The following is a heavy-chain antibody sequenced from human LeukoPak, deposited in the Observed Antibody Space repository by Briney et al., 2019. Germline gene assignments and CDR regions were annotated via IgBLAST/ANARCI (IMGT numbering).Heavy chain of an antibody. CDR3: ARGSTTVVTPLAY. J-gene: IGHJ4*02. CDR2: ISSSSYI. CDR1: GFTFSSYS. Sequence: GSLRLSCAASGFTFSSYSMNWVRQAPGKGLEWVSSISSSSYIYYADSVKGRFTISRDNAKNSLYLQMNSLRAEDTAVYYCARGSTTVVTPLAYWGQGTLVTVSS. D-gene: IGHD4-23*01. V-gene: IGHV3-21*01.